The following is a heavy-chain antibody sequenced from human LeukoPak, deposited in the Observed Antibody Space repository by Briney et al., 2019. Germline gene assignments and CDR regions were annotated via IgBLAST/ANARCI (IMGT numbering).Heavy chain of an antibody. Sequence: ASVKVSCKASGYTFTSYYVHWVRQAPGQGLEWMGIINPSGGSTSYAQKLQGRVTMTTDTSTSTAYMELRSLRFDDTAVYYCARDPLYLGSYYYDSSGYIPLDYWGQGTLVTVSS. J-gene: IGHJ4*02. CDR1: GYTFTSYY. D-gene: IGHD3-22*01. V-gene: IGHV1-46*01. CDR2: INPSGGST. CDR3: ARDPLYLGSYYYDSSGYIPLDY.